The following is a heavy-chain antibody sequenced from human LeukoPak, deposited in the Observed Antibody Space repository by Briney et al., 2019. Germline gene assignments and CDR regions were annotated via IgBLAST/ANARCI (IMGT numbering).Heavy chain of an antibody. CDR1: GFTFSSYG. CDR2: MNTSGGST. J-gene: IGHJ6*03. V-gene: IGHV3-23*01. D-gene: IGHD2-15*01. Sequence: GGSLRLSCAASGFTFSSYGMSWVRQAPGKGLEWVSAMNTSGGSTYYADSAKGRFTISRDNSKNTLYLQMNSLRAEDTAIYYCAKNGDRGAYCSGGSCYPCFYYYMDVWGKGTTVTISS. CDR3: AKNGDRGAYCSGGSCYPCFYYYMDV.